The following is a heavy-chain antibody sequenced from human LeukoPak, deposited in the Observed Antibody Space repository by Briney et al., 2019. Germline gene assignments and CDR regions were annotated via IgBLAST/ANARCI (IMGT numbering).Heavy chain of an antibody. D-gene: IGHD6-13*01. V-gene: IGHV4-59*01. Sequence: KPSETLSLTCTVSGGSISSYYWSWIRQPPGKGLEWIGYIYYSGSTNYNPSLKSRVTISVDTSKNQFSLKLSSVTAADTAVYYCARVAAFSGGLDPWGQGTLVTVSS. CDR1: GGSISSYY. CDR2: IYYSGST. CDR3: ARVAAFSGGLDP. J-gene: IGHJ5*02.